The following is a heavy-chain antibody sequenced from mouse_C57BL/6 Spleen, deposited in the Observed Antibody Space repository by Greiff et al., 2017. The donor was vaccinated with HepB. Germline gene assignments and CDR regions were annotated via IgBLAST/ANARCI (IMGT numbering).Heavy chain of an antibody. V-gene: IGHV2-2*01. CDR1: GFSLTSYG. Sequence: QVQLQQSGPGLVQPSQSLSITCTVSGFSLTSYGVHWVRPSPGKGLEWLGVIWSGGSTDYNAAFISRLSISKDNSKSQVFFKMNSLQADDTAIYYCARRLPYAMDYWGQGTSVTVSS. CDR2: IWSGGST. J-gene: IGHJ4*01. CDR3: ARRLPYAMDY.